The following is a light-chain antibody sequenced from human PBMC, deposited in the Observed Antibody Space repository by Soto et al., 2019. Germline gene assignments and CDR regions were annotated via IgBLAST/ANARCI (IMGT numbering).Light chain of an antibody. CDR3: SSYTSSSTSHV. Sequence: QSALTQPASVSGSPGQSITISCTGTSSDVGGYNYVSWYQQHPGKAPKLMIYDVSNRPSGVSNRFSGSKSGNTASLTISGLQAEYEADYYCSSYTSSSTSHVFGTGTKLTVL. V-gene: IGLV2-14*01. CDR2: DVS. J-gene: IGLJ1*01. CDR1: SSDVGGYNY.